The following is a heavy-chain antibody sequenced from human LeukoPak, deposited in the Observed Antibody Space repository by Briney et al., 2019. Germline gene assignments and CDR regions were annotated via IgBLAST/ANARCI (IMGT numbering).Heavy chain of an antibody. CDR1: GFTLSSHW. J-gene: IGHJ4*02. D-gene: IGHD1-26*01. V-gene: IGHV3-7*01. CDR2: INQDGSEM. CDR3: ARDLSVGAKPDLGFDY. Sequence: GGSLRLSCEASGFTLSSHWMSWVRQAPGKGLEWLGNINQDGSEMNSVDSVKGRFTISRDNGKNSLYLQMNSLRADDTAVYYCARDLSVGAKPDLGFDYWGQGTLVTVSS.